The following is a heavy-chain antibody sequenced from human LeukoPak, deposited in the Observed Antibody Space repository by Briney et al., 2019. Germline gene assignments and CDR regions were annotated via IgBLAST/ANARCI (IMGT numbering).Heavy chain of an antibody. CDR3: ARETATPDWGIGECFDP. CDR2: INPNSGDT. Sequence: ASVKVSCKASGYTFSDYYMHWVRQAPGQGLEWMGWINPNSGDTDYAQKFQGRVTLTTDTSISTAYMELIRLRSDDTAVYYCARETATPDWGIGECFDPWGQGTLVTVSS. V-gene: IGHV1-2*02. D-gene: IGHD3-10*01. J-gene: IGHJ5*02. CDR1: GYTFSDYY.